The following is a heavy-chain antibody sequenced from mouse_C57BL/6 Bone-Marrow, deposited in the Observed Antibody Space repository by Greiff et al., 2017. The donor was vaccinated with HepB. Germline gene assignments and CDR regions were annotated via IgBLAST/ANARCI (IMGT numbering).Heavy chain of an antibody. J-gene: IGHJ3*01. Sequence: VQLQQPGTELVKPGASVKLSCKASGYTFTSYWMHWVKQRPGQGLEWIGNINPSNGGTNYNEKFKSKATLTVDKSSSTAYMQLSSLTYEDSAVYYCARGEAYYSVEAWFTYWGQGTLVTGSA. CDR3: ARGEAYYSVEAWFTY. CDR1: GYTFTSYW. D-gene: IGHD1-1*02. V-gene: IGHV1-53*01. CDR2: INPSNGGT.